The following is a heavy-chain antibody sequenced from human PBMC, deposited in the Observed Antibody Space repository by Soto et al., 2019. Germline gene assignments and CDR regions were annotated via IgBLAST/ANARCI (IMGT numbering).Heavy chain of an antibody. CDR1: GFAFNNYG. CDR2: ISAFNGNT. D-gene: IGHD2-15*01. CDR3: AGPRGYCSGGRCYSGAFDI. Sequence: ASVKVSCQASGFAFNNYGISWVRQAPGQGLEWMGWISAFNGNTNYAQKLQGRLTMTTDTSTTTAYMELRSLRSDDTALYYCAGPRGYCSGGRCYSGAFDIWGQGTMVTVSS. J-gene: IGHJ3*02. V-gene: IGHV1-18*01.